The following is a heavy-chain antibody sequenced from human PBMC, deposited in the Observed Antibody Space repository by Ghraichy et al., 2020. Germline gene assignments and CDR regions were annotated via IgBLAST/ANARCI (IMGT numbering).Heavy chain of an antibody. CDR2: IDWDDDK. CDR1: GFSLSTSGMC. V-gene: IGHV2-70*01. Sequence: SGPTLVKPTQTLTLTCTFSGFSLSTSGMCVSWIRQPPGKALEWLALIDWDDDKYYSTSLKTRLTISKDTSKNQVVLTMTNMDPVDTATYYCARIRRGPYYYYGMDVWGQGTTVTVSS. D-gene: IGHD3-16*01. J-gene: IGHJ6*02. CDR3: ARIRRGPYYYYGMDV.